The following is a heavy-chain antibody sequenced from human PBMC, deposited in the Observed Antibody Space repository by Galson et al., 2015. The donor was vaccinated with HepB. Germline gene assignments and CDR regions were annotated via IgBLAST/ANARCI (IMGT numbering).Heavy chain of an antibody. CDR1: GFTFSNYV. Sequence: SLRLSCAASGFTFSNYVKHWVRQAPGKGLEWVAFISYDGSNKNYADSVKGRFTISRDNSKSTLHLEMSSLKTEDMAVYYCAREVDWNSFDYWGQGTLVTVSS. CDR3: AREVDWNSFDY. CDR2: ISYDGSNK. D-gene: IGHD1-7*01. V-gene: IGHV3-30-3*01. J-gene: IGHJ4*02.